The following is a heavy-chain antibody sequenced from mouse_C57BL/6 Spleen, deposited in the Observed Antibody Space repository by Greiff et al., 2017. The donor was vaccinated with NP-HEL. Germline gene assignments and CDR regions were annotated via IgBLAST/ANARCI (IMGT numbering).Heavy chain of an antibody. CDR3: ARGHGVYAMDY. CDR1: GFTFSDYG. CDR2: ISSGSSTI. V-gene: IGHV5-17*01. J-gene: IGHJ4*01. Sequence: EVKVVESGGGLVKPGGSLKLSCAASGFTFSDYGMHWVRQAPEKGLEWVAYISSGSSTIYYADTVQGRFTLSRDNAKNTLFLQMTRLRSEDTAMYYCARGHGVYAMDYWGQGTSVTVSS.